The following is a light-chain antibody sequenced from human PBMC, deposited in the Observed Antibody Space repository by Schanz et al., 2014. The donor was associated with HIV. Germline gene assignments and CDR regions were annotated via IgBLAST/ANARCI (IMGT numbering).Light chain of an antibody. CDR2: YDS. Sequence: SYELTQPPSVSVAPGETARITCGANNLGIKSVHWYQQKPGQAPVVVIYYDSDRPSGIPERFSASSSGNTATLTISRVDAGDEADYYCQVWDSYSDHVIFGGGTKLTVL. CDR1: NLGIKS. J-gene: IGLJ2*01. V-gene: IGLV3-21*01. CDR3: QVWDSYSDHVI.